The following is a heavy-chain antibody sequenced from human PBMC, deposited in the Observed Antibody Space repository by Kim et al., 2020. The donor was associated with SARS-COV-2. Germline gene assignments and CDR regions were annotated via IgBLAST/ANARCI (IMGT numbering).Heavy chain of an antibody. D-gene: IGHD4-17*01. Sequence: PNHNPPLTSRVTISVATSKTQFSLKLGSVTAGDTAVYYCARTTVTTFDYWGQGTLVTVSS. CDR3: ARTTVTTFDY. CDR2: P. V-gene: IGHV4-59*01. J-gene: IGHJ4*02.